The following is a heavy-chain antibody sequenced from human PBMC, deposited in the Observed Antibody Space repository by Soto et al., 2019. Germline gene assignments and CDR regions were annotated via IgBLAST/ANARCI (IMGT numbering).Heavy chain of an antibody. CDR3: AREAYDAFDI. CDR1: GFTFSSYA. V-gene: IGHV3-30-3*01. Sequence: PGGSLRLSCVASGFTFSSYAMHWVRQAPGKGLEWVAVISYDGSNKYYADSVKGRFTISRDNSKNTLYLQMNSLRAEDTAGYYCAREAYDAFDIWGQGTMVTVSS. CDR2: ISYDGSNK. J-gene: IGHJ3*02.